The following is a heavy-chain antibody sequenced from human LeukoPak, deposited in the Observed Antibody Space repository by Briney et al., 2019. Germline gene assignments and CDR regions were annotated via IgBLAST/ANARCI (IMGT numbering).Heavy chain of an antibody. Sequence: SVKVSCKASGGTFSSYAISWVRQAPGQGLEWMGGIIPIFGTANYAQKFQGRVTITADKSTSTAYMELSSLRSEDTAVYYCARDSSGPVYYYYMDVWGKGTTVTVSS. CDR3: ARDSSGPVYYYYMDV. CDR1: GGTFSSYA. J-gene: IGHJ6*03. D-gene: IGHD3-22*01. V-gene: IGHV1-69*06. CDR2: IIPIFGTA.